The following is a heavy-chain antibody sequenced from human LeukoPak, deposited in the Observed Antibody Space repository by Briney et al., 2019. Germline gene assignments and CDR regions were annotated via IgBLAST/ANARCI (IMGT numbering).Heavy chain of an antibody. CDR1: GASVSNYY. J-gene: IGHJ4*02. D-gene: IGHD3-16*01. CDR2: ISDSGSP. Sequence: SETLSLTCTVSGASVSNYYWSWLRQTPGKGLEWIGHISDSGSPTFNPSLKSRVTISEDMSKNQSSLNLRSVTAANTAVYYCARHADGGVFIKTYFFDSWGQGFLVSVSS. V-gene: IGHV4-59*08. CDR3: ARHADGGVFIKTYFFDS.